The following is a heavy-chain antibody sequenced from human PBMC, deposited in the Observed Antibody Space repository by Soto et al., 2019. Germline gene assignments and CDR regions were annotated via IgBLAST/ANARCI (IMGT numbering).Heavy chain of an antibody. J-gene: IGHJ5*02. V-gene: IGHV4-59*01. D-gene: IGHD5-12*01. CDR3: ARGLRGHDGSVWFDP. CDR2: IYYSGRT. Sequence: SETLSLTCTVSGGSISSYYWSWIRQPPGKGLEWIGYIYYSGRTNYNPSLKSRVTISVDTSKNQFSLKLSSVTAADTAVYYCARGLRGHDGSVWFDPWGQGTLVTVSS. CDR1: GGSISSYY.